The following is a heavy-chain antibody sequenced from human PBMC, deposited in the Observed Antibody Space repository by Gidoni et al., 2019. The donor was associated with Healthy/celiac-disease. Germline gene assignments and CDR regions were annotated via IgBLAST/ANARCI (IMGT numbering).Heavy chain of an antibody. CDR1: GYTFTSYA. CDR3: ARAKGGGGGCYDY. Sequence: QVQLVQSGAEVKKPGASVKVSCKASGYTFTSYAMHWVRQAPGQRLEWMGWINAGNGNTKYSQKFQGRVTITRDTSASTAYMELSSLRSEDTAVYYCARAKGGGGGCYDYWGQGTLVTVSS. CDR2: INAGNGNT. V-gene: IGHV1-3*01. J-gene: IGHJ4*02. D-gene: IGHD2-15*01.